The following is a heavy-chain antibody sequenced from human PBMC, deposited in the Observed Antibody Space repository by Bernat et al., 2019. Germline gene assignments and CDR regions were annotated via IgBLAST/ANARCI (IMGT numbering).Heavy chain of an antibody. CDR1: GYTFTGYY. V-gene: IGHV1-2*04. J-gene: IGHJ3*02. D-gene: IGHD2-15*01. CDR3: AREGEVVAASHAFDI. CDR2: INPNSGGT. Sequence: QVQLVQSGAEVKKPGASVKVSCKASGYTFTGYYMHWVRQAPGQGLEWMGWINPNSGGTNYAQKFQGWVTMTRDTSISTAYMELSRLRSDDTAVYYCAREGEVVAASHAFDIWGQGTMVTVSS.